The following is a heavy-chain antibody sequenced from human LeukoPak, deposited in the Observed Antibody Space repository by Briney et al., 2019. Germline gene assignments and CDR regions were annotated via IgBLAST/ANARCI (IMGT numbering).Heavy chain of an antibody. CDR3: ARGLQWGFDW. Sequence: GGSLRLSCEASGFNFNIYSMNWVRQAPGKGLEWVSYITGGGTPIYYGDSVKGRFTIFRDNAKNSLYLQMNSLRVEDTAVHYCARGLQWGFDWWGQGTLVTVSS. CDR2: ITGGGTPI. CDR1: GFNFNIYS. J-gene: IGHJ4*02. V-gene: IGHV3-48*01. D-gene: IGHD1-26*01.